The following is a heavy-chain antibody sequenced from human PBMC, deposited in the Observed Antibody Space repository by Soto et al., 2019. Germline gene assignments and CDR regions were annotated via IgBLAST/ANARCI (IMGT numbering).Heavy chain of an antibody. V-gene: IGHV3-30*18. CDR2: ISYDGSNK. J-gene: IGHJ4*02. CDR1: GFTFSSYG. Sequence: QVQLVESGGGVVQPGRSLRLSCAASGFTFSSYGMHWVRQAPGKGLEWVAVISYDGSNKYYADSVKGRFTISRDNSKNTLYLQSNSLRAEDRGVYYCAKDTYSRGIAAAGTDYRGQGTLVTVSS. D-gene: IGHD6-13*01. CDR3: AKDTYSRGIAAAGTDY.